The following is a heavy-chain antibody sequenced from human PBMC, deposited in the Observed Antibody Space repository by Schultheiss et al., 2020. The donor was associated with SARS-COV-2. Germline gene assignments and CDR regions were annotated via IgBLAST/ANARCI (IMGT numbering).Heavy chain of an antibody. V-gene: IGHV4-34*01. Sequence: SETLSLTCAVYGGSFSGYYWSWIRQPPGKGLEWIGYIYYSGSTYYNPSLKSRVTISVDTSKNQFSLKLSSVTAADTAVYYCARAGKRRMTDYMDVWGKGTTVTVSS. CDR3: ARAGKRRMTDYMDV. J-gene: IGHJ6*03. CDR1: GGSFSGYY. CDR2: IYYSGST. D-gene: IGHD1-14*01.